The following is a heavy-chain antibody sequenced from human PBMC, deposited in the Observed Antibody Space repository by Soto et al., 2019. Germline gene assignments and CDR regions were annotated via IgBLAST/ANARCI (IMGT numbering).Heavy chain of an antibody. CDR1: GFTFTNYW. CDR3: ARDFTTAETPGDDFAY. D-gene: IGHD4-4*01. Sequence: EVQLVESGGGLVQPGGSLRLSCAASGFTFTNYWMHWVRQVPGKGLVWVSRINADGSYASYADFVKGRFTISRDNSRNTVHLQMTSLSAEDTAFYYCARDFTTAETPGDDFAYWGQGIPVTVSS. CDR2: INADGSYA. J-gene: IGHJ4*02. V-gene: IGHV3-74*01.